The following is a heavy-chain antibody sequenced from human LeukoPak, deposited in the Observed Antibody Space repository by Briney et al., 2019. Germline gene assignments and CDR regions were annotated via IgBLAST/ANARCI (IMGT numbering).Heavy chain of an antibody. V-gene: IGHV3-23*01. CDR3: AKTTVGYSSGRYPGWPADC. CDR1: GFTFNTYA. Sequence: GGSLRLSCEASGFTFNTYAIYWVRQAPGKGLEWISGICGSGGCTYYADSVKGRFTISRDNSKNTVYLQMNSLTADDTAVYYCAKTTVGYSSGRYPGWPADCWGQGTLVTVSS. CDR2: ICGSGGCT. D-gene: IGHD6-19*01. J-gene: IGHJ4*02.